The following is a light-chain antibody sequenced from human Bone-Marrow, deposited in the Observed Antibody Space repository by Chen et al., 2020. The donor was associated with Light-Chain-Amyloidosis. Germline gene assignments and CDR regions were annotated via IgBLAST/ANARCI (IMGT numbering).Light chain of an antibody. V-gene: IGLV2-14*01. CDR2: DVS. J-gene: IGLJ3*02. CDR1: SSDVGGYNF. CDR3: SSYTSSSTLE. Sequence: QSALTQPASVSGSPGQSITISCTGTSSDVGGYNFVSWYQQHPGKAPKLMIYDVSNRPSGVSNRFSGSTSGNTASLTISGLPAEDEADYYCSSYTSSSTLEFGGGTKLTVL.